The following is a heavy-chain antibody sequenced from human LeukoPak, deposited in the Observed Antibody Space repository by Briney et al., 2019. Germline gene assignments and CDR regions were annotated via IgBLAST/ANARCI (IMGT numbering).Heavy chain of an antibody. CDR2: ISGGRGST. CDR1: GFTFSTFA. CDR3: AKAAYKGYGWDYFDY. Sequence: GGSLRLSCAVSGFTFSTFAMGWVRQAPGKGLEWVSLISGGRGSTYYADSVKGRFTISRDNSKNMLYLQMNSLRAEDTALYYCAKAAYKGYGWDYFDYWGQGTLVTVSS. V-gene: IGHV3-23*01. J-gene: IGHJ4*02. D-gene: IGHD5-12*01.